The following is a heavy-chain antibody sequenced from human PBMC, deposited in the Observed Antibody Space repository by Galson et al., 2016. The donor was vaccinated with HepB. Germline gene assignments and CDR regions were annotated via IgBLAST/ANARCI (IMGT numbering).Heavy chain of an antibody. CDR1: GFTFNIYA. D-gene: IGHD4-17*01. CDR3: AKGLYGDYSYFDV. J-gene: IGHJ4*02. CDR2: IAGSGAPT. Sequence: SLRLSCAASGFTFNIYAMSWVRQAPGKGLEWVAAIAGSGAPTTYADSVKGRFTISRDNSKNTLYLQMTSLRAEDTAVYYCAKGLYGDYSYFDVWGQGTLVTVSS. V-gene: IGHV3-23*01.